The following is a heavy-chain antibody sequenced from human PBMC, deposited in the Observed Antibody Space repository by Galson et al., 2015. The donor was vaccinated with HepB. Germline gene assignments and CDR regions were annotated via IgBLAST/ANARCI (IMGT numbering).Heavy chain of an antibody. D-gene: IGHD2-2*01. CDR2: INPNSGST. Sequence: SVKVSCKASGYTFTNYYMHWVRQAPGQGPEWMGIINPNSGSTSYAQKFQGRVTMTRDTSTSTLYMELSSLRSEDTAVYYCAREVVPAAYYGMDVWGQGTTVTVSS. CDR1: GYTFTNYY. J-gene: IGHJ6*02. V-gene: IGHV1-46*01. CDR3: AREVVPAAYYGMDV.